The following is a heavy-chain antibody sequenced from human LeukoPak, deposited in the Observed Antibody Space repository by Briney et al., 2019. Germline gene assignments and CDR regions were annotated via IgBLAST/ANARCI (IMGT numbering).Heavy chain of an antibody. CDR2: INHSGST. CDR1: GGSFSGYY. V-gene: IGHV4-34*01. D-gene: IGHD2-2*01. Sequence: SETLSITCAVYGGSFSGYYWSWIRQPPGKGLEWIGEINHSGSTNYNPSLKSRVTISVDTSKNQFSLKLSSVTAADTAVYYCASRVGYCSSTSCYLGWFDPWGQGTLVTVSS. CDR3: ASRVGYCSSTSCYLGWFDP. J-gene: IGHJ5*02.